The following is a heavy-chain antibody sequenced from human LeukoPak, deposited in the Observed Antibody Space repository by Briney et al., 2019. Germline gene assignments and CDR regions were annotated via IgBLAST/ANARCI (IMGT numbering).Heavy chain of an antibody. CDR1: GGSFSGYY. D-gene: IGHD2-15*01. V-gene: IGHV4-34*01. CDR3: AIVVVSGWFDA. Sequence: PWETLSLTCAVYGGSFSGYYWSWIRQPPGKGLEWVGEINHSGSTNYNPSLKSRVTISVDTSKNQFSLKLTSVTAADTAIYYCAIVVVSGWFDAWGQGTLVTVSS. CDR2: INHSGST. J-gene: IGHJ5*02.